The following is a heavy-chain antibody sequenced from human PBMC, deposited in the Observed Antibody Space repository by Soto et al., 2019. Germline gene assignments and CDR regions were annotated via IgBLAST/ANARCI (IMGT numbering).Heavy chain of an antibody. D-gene: IGHD6-19*01. CDR2: IWYDGSNK. J-gene: IGHJ6*02. V-gene: IGHV3-33*01. CDR3: ARDADAPYSSGWYHYYYYYGMDV. CDR1: GFTFSSYG. Sequence: GGSLRLSCAASGFTFSSYGMHWVRQAPGKGLEWVAVIWYDGSNKYYADSVKGRFTISRDNSKNTLYLQMNSLRAEDTAVYYCARDADAPYSSGWYHYYYYYGMDVWGQGTTVTVSS.